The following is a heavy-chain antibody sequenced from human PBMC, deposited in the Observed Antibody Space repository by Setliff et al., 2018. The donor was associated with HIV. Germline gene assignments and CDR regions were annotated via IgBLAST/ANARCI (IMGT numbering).Heavy chain of an antibody. CDR1: GGPLSGYF. D-gene: IGHD3-16*01. Sequence: SETLSLTCAVYGGPLSGYFWSWIRQSPGKGLEWIGEISHSGRTNYNPSLKSRVTITVDTSKNQFSLQLTSVTAADTAVYYCVNPSGAMGDFDSWGQGTLVTVS. V-gene: IGHV4-34*01. CDR3: VNPSGAMGDFDS. J-gene: IGHJ4*02. CDR2: ISHSGRT.